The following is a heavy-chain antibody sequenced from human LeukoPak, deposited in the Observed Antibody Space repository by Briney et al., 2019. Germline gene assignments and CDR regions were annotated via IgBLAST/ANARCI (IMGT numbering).Heavy chain of an antibody. V-gene: IGHV4-39*07. D-gene: IGHD6-13*01. Sequence: PSETLSLTCTVSGGSISSSSYYWGWIRQPPGKGLEWIGSIYYSGSTYYNPSLKSRVTISVDTSKNQFSLKLSSVTAADTAVYYCARDATYSSSRRPFDYWGQGTLVTVSS. CDR1: GGSISSSSYY. CDR2: IYYSGST. J-gene: IGHJ4*02. CDR3: ARDATYSSSRRPFDY.